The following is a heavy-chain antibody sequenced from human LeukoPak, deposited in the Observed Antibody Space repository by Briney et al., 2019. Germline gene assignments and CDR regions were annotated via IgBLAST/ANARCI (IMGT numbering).Heavy chain of an antibody. Sequence: SETLSLTCAVSGDYISSSSYYWGWIRQSPGTGLEWIGDIYHIGRTYYNPCLKSGVAISIDTSKNQFSLRLRSMNAAETAVFYCARRRYYDSTGYFEWGRGTLVTVSS. CDR3: ARRRYYDSTGYFE. CDR1: GDYISSSSYY. CDR2: IYHIGRT. V-gene: IGHV4-39*01. D-gene: IGHD3-22*01. J-gene: IGHJ1*01.